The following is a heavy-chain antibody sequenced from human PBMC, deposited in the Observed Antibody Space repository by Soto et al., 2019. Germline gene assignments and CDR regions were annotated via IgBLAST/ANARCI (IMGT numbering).Heavy chain of an antibody. D-gene: IGHD3-10*01. J-gene: IGHJ5*02. V-gene: IGHV3-21*01. CDR1: GFTFSTYT. Sequence: PGGSLRLSCAASGFTFSTYTMNWVRQAPGKGLEWISSISSGSSYIYYAGSVKGRFTISRDNAKNSLFLQMNSLRADDTAVYYCARDTLSGGASPAPCGQGTKATLPS. CDR3: ARDTLSGGASPAP. CDR2: ISSGSSYI.